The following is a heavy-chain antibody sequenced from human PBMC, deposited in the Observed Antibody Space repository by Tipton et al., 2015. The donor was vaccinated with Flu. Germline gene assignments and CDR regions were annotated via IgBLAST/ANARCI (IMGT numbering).Heavy chain of an antibody. Sequence: LRLSCSVSGGSISSGGEYRTWIRQHPGKGLEWIASIYYSGGAYYNPSLESRVTMSVDTSKNQFSLKLSSVTAADTAVYYCARDQGFGGGMTYDYFAMDVWGQGTTITVSS. CDR1: GGSISSGGEY. D-gene: IGHD3-10*01. CDR3: ARDQGFGGGMTYDYFAMDV. V-gene: IGHV4-31*03. CDR2: IYYSGGA. J-gene: IGHJ6*02.